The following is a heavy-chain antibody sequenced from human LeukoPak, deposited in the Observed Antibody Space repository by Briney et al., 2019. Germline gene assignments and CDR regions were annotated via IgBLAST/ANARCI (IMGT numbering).Heavy chain of an antibody. V-gene: IGHV1-18*01. D-gene: IGHD3-10*01. CDR3: ARWNHFEKTMVRGVADFDY. CDR1: GYTFTSYG. J-gene: IGHJ4*02. Sequence: GASVKVSCKASGYTFTSYGISWVRQAPGQGLEWMGWISAYNGNTNYAQKLQGRVTTTTDTSTSTAYMELRSLRSDDTAVYYCARWNHFEKTMVRGVADFDYWGQGTLVTVSS. CDR2: ISAYNGNT.